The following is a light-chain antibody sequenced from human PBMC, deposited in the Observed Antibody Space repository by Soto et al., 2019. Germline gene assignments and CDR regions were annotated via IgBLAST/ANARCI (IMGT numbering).Light chain of an antibody. CDR2: KAS. V-gene: IGKV1-5*03. Sequence: DIQMTQSPSTLSASVGDRVTITCRASQSVSSWLAWYQEKPGKAPKLLIYKASSLESGVPSRFSGSGSGTEFTLTISGLQPDDFATYYCQQCTPFLPHTFGQGTKLEIK. CDR3: QQCTPFLPHT. CDR1: QSVSSW. J-gene: IGKJ2*01.